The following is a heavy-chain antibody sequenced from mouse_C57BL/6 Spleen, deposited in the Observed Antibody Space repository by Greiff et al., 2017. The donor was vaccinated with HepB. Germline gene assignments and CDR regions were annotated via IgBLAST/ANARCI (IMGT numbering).Heavy chain of an antibody. Sequence: VKLQQPGAELVRPGTSVKLSCKASGYTFTSYWMHWVKQRPGQGLEWIGVIDPSDSYTNYNQKFKGKATLTVDTSSSTAYMQLSSLTSEDSAVYYCARWKYYGSSSAWFAYWGQGTLVTVSA. V-gene: IGHV1-59*01. CDR3: ARWKYYGSSSAWFAY. J-gene: IGHJ3*01. CDR1: GYTFTSYW. CDR2: IDPSDSYT. D-gene: IGHD1-1*01.